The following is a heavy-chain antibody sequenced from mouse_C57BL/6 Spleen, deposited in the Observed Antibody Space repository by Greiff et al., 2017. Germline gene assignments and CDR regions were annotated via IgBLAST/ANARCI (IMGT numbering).Heavy chain of an antibody. V-gene: IGHV1-61*01. Sequence: QVQLQQPGAELVRPGSSVKLSCKASGYTFTSYWMDWVKQRPGQGLEWIGNIYPSDSETHYSQKFKDKATLTVDKSSSTAYMQLSSLTSEDSAVYYCARLLWPCAYWGQGTLVTVSA. J-gene: IGHJ3*01. CDR2: IYPSDSET. CDR1: GYTFTSYW. D-gene: IGHD2-1*01. CDR3: ARLLWPCAY.